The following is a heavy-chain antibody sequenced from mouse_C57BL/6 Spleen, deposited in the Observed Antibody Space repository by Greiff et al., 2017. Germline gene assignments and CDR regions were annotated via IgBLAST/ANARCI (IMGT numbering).Heavy chain of an antibody. CDR3: AREEGYGGYYAMDY. CDR1: GFTFSDYY. Sequence: EVKVVESGGGLVQPGGSLKLSCAASGFTFSDYYMYWVRQTPEKRLEWVAYISNGGGSTYYPDTVKGRFTISRDNAKNTLYLQMSRLKSEDTAMYYCAREEGYGGYYAMDYWGQGTSVTVSS. D-gene: IGHD1-1*02. J-gene: IGHJ4*01. V-gene: IGHV5-12*01. CDR2: ISNGGGST.